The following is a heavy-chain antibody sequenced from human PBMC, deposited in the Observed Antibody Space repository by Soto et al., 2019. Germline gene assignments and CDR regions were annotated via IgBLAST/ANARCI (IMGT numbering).Heavy chain of an antibody. V-gene: IGHV3-64*01. CDR1: GFTFSSYA. Sequence: EVQLVESGGGLVQPGGSLRLSCAASGFTFSSYAMHWVRQAPGKGLEYVSAISSYGGSTYYANSVKGRFTISRDNSKNTLYLQMGSLRAEDMAVYYCARDPDFSGYYYFDYWGQGTLVTVSS. J-gene: IGHJ4*02. D-gene: IGHD3-22*01. CDR3: ARDPDFSGYYYFDY. CDR2: ISSYGGST.